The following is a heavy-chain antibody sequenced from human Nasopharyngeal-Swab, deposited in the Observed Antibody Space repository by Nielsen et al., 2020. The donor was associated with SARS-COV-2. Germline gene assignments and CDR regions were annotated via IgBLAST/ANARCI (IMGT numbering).Heavy chain of an antibody. CDR1: GFTVSSNY. Sequence: GESLKISCAASGFTVSSNYMSWVRQAPGKGLEWVSVIYSGGSTYYADSVKGRFTISRDNSKNTLYLQMNSLRAEDTAVYYCAGSIDYWGQGTLVTVSS. CDR2: IYSGGST. D-gene: IGHD6-6*01. V-gene: IGHV3-66*01. J-gene: IGHJ4*02. CDR3: AGSIDY.